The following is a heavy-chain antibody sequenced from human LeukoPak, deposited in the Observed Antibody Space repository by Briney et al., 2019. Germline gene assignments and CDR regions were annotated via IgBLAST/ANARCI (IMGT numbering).Heavy chain of an antibody. CDR2: IYYSGST. Sequence: PSETLSLTCTVSGGSISSGDYYWSWIRQPPGKGLEWIGYIYYSGSTYYNPSLKSRVTISVDTSKNQFSLKLSSVTAADTGMYYCARLTADGVSDYFDSWGQGTLVTVSS. CDR3: ARLTADGVSDYFDS. CDR1: GGSISSGDYY. D-gene: IGHD3-10*01. V-gene: IGHV4-30-4*01. J-gene: IGHJ4*02.